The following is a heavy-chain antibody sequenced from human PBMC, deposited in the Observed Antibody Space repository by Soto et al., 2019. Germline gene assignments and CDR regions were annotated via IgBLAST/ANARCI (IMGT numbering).Heavy chain of an antibody. CDR2: IYYSGST. CDR1: GGSISSYY. CDR3: ARDEDGYNYFDY. V-gene: IGHV4-59*01. D-gene: IGHD5-12*01. J-gene: IGHJ4*02. Sequence: QVQLQESGPGLVKPSETLSLTCTVSGGSISSYYWSWIRQPPGKGLEWIGYIYYSGSTNYNPSLKRRVTISVDTSKNQFSLKLSSVTAADTAVYSCARDEDGYNYFDYWGQGTLVTVSS.